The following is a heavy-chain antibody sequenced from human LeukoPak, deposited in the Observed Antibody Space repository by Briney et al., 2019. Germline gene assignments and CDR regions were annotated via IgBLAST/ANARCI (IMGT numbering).Heavy chain of an antibody. CDR2: ISYDGSNK. D-gene: IGHD6-19*01. CDR1: GFTFSSYA. CDR3: ARIAVAGIVNYYYGMDV. Sequence: PGGSLRLPCAASGFTFSSYAMHWVRQAPGKGLEWVAVISYDGSNKYYADSVKGRFTISRDNSKNTLYLQMNSLRAEDTAVYCCARIAVAGIVNYYYGMDVWGQGTTVTVSS. V-gene: IGHV3-30-3*01. J-gene: IGHJ6*02.